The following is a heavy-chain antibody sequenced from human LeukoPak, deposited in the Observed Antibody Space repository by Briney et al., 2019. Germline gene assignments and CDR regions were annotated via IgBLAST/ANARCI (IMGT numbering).Heavy chain of an antibody. V-gene: IGHV3-15*01. CDR2: IKSKTDGGTT. J-gene: IGHJ4*02. Sequence: GGPLRLSCAASGFTFSNAWMSWVRQAPGKGLEWVGRIKSKTDGGTTDCAAPVKGRFTISRDDSKNTLYLQMNSLKTEDTAVYYCTTVDPAMVPEFDYWGQGTLVTVSS. CDR3: TTVDPAMVPEFDY. CDR1: GFTFSNAW. D-gene: IGHD5-18*01.